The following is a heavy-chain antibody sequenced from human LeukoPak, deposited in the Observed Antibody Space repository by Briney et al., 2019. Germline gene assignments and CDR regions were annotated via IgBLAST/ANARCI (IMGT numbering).Heavy chain of an antibody. CDR3: AKGPEGYYYYYMDV. CDR2: ISGSGGST. Sequence: GGSLRLSCAASGFTFSSYAMSWVRQAPGKGLEWVSAISGSGGSTYYADSVKGRFTIPRDNSKNTLYLQMNSLRAEDTAVYFCAKGPEGYYYYYMDVWGKGTTVTVSS. V-gene: IGHV3-23*01. CDR1: GFTFSSYA. J-gene: IGHJ6*03.